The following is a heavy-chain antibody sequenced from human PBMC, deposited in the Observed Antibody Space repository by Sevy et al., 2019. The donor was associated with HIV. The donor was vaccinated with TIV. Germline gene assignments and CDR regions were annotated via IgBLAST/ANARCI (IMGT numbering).Heavy chain of an antibody. CDR3: AKEGYYYDSHSADWFNP. Sequence: GGSLRLSCAASGFNFSPYAIHWVRQAPGKGLEWVAVISKDGNNKEYAYSVKGRFTISRDNSKNTLYLQMNSLRAEDTAVYFCAKEGYYYDSHSADWFNPWGQGTLVTVSS. V-gene: IGHV3-30*04. D-gene: IGHD3-22*01. J-gene: IGHJ5*02. CDR2: ISKDGNNK. CDR1: GFNFSPYA.